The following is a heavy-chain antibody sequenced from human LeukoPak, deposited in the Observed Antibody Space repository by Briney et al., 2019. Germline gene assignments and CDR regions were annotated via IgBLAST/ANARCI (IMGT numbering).Heavy chain of an antibody. D-gene: IGHD1-26*01. CDR1: GASISSYY. V-gene: IGHV4-4*07. CDR2: IHTTGST. J-gene: IGHJ6*03. Sequence: SETLSLTCTVSGASISSYYWSWIRQPAGKGLEWIGRIHTTGSTNYNPSLKSRVTISVDTSKNQFSLKLSSVTAADTAVYYCARVVGYYYYMDVWGKRTTVTISS. CDR3: ARVVGYYYYMDV.